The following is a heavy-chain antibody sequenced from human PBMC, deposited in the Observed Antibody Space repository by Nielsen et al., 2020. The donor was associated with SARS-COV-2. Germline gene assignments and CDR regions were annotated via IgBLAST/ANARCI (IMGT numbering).Heavy chain of an antibody. V-gene: IGHV4-31*03. CDR3: ARRRVAHFDY. Sequence: SETLSLTCTVSGGSISSGGYYWSWIRQHPGKGLEWIGYIYYSGSTYYNPSLKSRVTISVDTSKNQFSLKLSSVTAADTAVYYCARRRVAHFDYWGQGTLVTVSS. CDR1: GGSISSGGYY. J-gene: IGHJ4*02. CDR2: IYYSGST. D-gene: IGHD2-15*01.